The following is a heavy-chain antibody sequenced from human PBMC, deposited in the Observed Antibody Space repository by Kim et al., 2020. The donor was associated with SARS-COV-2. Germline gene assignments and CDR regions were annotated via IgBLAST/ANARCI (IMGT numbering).Heavy chain of an antibody. Sequence: ASVKVSCKVSGYTLTELSMHLVRQAPGKGLEWMGGFDPEDGETIYAQKFQGRVTMTEDTSTDTVYMELNSLKSEDTAVYYCATDKRTTVTHVSPKLYYYGMDVWGQGTTVTVSS. J-gene: IGHJ6*02. V-gene: IGHV1-24*01. CDR2: FDPEDGET. CDR1: GYTLTELS. D-gene: IGHD4-17*01. CDR3: ATDKRTTVTHVSPKLYYYGMDV.